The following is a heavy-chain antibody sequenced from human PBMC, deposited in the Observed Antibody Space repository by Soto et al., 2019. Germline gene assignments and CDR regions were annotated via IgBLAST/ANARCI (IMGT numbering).Heavy chain of an antibody. V-gene: IGHV3-48*02. D-gene: IGHD5-12*01. CDR3: ARDMATMVTLDY. CDR2: ITSSSSII. Sequence: PSGSLRLSCASAEFIYSSYSMNMVHQAPGKGLEWVSYITSSSSIIYYADSVKGRFTISRDNAKNSLYLQMNSLRDEDTAVYYCARDMATMVTLDYWGQGTLVTVSS. J-gene: IGHJ4*02. CDR1: EFIYSSYS.